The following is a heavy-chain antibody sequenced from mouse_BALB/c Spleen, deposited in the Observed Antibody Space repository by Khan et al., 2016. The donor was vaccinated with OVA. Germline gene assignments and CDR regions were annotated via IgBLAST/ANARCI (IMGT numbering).Heavy chain of an antibody. D-gene: IGHD1-1*01. J-gene: IGHJ2*01. CDR3: ASINLSYYGSNFEGYYFVY. V-gene: IGHV3-2*02. CDR1: GYSITSDYA. CDR2: ISYSGST. Sequence: EVQLQESGPGLVKPSQSLSLTCTVTGYSITSDYAWNWIRQFPGNKLEWMGYISYSGSTAYNPSLKSRISITRDTSKNQVFLQLNSVTTEDTATYYCASINLSYYGSNFEGYYFVYWGQGTTLTVSS.